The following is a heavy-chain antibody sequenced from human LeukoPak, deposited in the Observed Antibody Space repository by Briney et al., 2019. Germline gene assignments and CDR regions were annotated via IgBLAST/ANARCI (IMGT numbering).Heavy chain of an antibody. CDR3: AKDLGQDHYYYYGMDV. Sequence: GGSLRLSCAASGFTFSSYGMHWVRQAPGKGLEWVAVISYDGSNKYYADSVKGRFTISRDNSKNTLYLQMNSLRAEDTAVYYCAKDLGQDHYYYYGMDVWGQGTTVTASS. CDR2: ISYDGSNK. J-gene: IGHJ6*02. V-gene: IGHV3-30*18. D-gene: IGHD2-15*01. CDR1: GFTFSSYG.